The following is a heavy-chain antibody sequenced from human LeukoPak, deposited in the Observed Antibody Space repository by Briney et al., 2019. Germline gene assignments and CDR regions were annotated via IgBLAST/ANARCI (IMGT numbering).Heavy chain of an antibody. CDR3: AFSYGSGSYCRF. CDR1: GFTFNSYN. J-gene: IGHJ4*02. D-gene: IGHD3-10*01. V-gene: IGHV3-48*02. CDR2: ISSSSSTI. Sequence: GGSLRLSCAASGFTFNSYNMNWVRQAPGKGLEWVSYISSSSSTIYYADSVKGRFTISRDSAKTSLFLQMNSLRDEDTAVYYCAFSYGSGSYCRFWGQGTLVTVSS.